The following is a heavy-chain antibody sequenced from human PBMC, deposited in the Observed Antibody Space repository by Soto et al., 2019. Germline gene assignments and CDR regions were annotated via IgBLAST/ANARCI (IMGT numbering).Heavy chain of an antibody. D-gene: IGHD3-3*01. V-gene: IGHV3-23*01. CDR2: ISSTGGST. CDR1: RFTFSNYA. CDR3: ARANDYDLWSGFLFYGMDV. Sequence: EVQLLESGGGLVQPGGSLRLSCAASRFTFSNYAMSWVRQAPGKGLEWVSGISSTGGSTYYADSVKGRFTISRDNSKHTLDLHMSSLRAEDTAIYYCARANDYDLWSGFLFYGMDVWGQGTTVTVSS. J-gene: IGHJ6*02.